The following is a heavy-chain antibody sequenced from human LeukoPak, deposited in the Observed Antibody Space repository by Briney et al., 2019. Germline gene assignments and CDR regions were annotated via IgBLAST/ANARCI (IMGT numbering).Heavy chain of an antibody. CDR2: ITPVINTA. D-gene: IGHD1-26*01. Sequence: SVKVSCKTSGGTFLSHTFSWVRQAPGQGLEWMGKITPVINTANYAQTFQGRVSIYADKSTTTVYMDLIGLRPDDTAVYYCARVNLRGSNYNWFDPWGQGTLVTVAS. V-gene: IGHV1-69*08. CDR1: GGTFLSHT. CDR3: ARVNLRGSNYNWFDP. J-gene: IGHJ5*02.